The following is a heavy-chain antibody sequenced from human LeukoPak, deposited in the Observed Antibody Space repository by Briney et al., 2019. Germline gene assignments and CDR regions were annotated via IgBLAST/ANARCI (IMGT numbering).Heavy chain of an antibody. CDR2: IGSGGAST. CDR1: GFTFSSYS. D-gene: IGHD6-19*01. V-gene: IGHV3-23*01. Sequence: GGSLRLSCAASGFTFSSYSMSWVRQAPGKGLEWVSAIGSGGASTYYADSVKGRFTISRDNSKNTLYLQMNSLRAEDTAVYYCAKPISSGWYSFDYWGQGTLVTVSS. J-gene: IGHJ4*02. CDR3: AKPISSGWYSFDY.